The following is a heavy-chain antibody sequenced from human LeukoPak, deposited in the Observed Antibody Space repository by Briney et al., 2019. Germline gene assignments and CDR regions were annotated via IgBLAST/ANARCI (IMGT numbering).Heavy chain of an antibody. Sequence: GGSLRLSCAASGFTFSTYEMNWVRQSPGKGLEWVSHISGSATTIYYADSVKGRFTISRDNAKNSLYLQMNSLRADDSAVYYCARGVDYWGQGTLVTVSS. CDR2: ISGSATTI. CDR3: ARGVDY. J-gene: IGHJ4*02. CDR1: GFTFSTYE. V-gene: IGHV3-48*03.